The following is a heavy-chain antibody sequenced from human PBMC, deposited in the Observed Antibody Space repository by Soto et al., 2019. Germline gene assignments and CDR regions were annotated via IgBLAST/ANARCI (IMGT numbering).Heavy chain of an antibody. CDR1: GFTFSSYG. D-gene: IGHD5-12*01. Sequence: QVQLVESGGGVVQPGRSLRLSCAASGFTFSSYGRQWVRQAPGKGLEWVAGISYDGSNKYYAEEVKGRLTISRDNSKNILYLQMNSLRGEDKAVYYFAKDNGSGCDWLRVGDASDIWGQGTMGTVSS. J-gene: IGHJ3*02. CDR3: AKDNGSGCDWLRVGDASDI. V-gene: IGHV3-30*18. CDR2: ISYDGSNK.